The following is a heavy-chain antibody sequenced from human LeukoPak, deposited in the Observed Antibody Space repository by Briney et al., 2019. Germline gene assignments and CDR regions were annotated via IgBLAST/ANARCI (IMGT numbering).Heavy chain of an antibody. V-gene: IGHV3-21*01. CDR2: ISSSSSYI. D-gene: IGHD1-26*01. J-gene: IGHJ4*02. CDR3: ARTRGSYPFDY. CDR1: GFTFSSYC. Sequence: GSLRLSCAASGFTFSSYCMNWVRQAPGKGLEWVSSISSSSSYIYYADSVKGRFTISRDNAKNSLYLQMNSLRAEDTAVYYCARTRGSYPFDYWGQGTLVTVSS.